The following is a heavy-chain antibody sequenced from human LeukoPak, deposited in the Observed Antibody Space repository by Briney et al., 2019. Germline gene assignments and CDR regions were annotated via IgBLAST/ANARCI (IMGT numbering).Heavy chain of an antibody. Sequence: GRSLRLSCAASGFTFSSYGMHWVRQAPGKGLEWVSSISSSSSYIYYADSVKGRFTISRDNAKNSLYLQMNSLRAEDTAVYYCARDPLQQWPNEVFDYWGQGTLLSVSS. D-gene: IGHD6-19*01. V-gene: IGHV3-21*01. CDR3: ARDPLQQWPNEVFDY. CDR1: GFTFSSYG. CDR2: ISSSSSYI. J-gene: IGHJ4*02.